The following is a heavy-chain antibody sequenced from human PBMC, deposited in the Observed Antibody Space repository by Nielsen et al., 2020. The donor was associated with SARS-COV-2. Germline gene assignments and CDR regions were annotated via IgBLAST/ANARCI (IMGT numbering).Heavy chain of an antibody. CDR1: GFTFDDYA. D-gene: IGHD3-10*01. Sequence: GGSLRLSCAASGFTFDDYAMHWVRQAPGKGLEWVSGISWNSGNIGYADSVKGRFTISRDNAKNSLYLQMNSLRAEDTALYYCAKDMGPVIWYFDLWGRGTLVTVSS. CDR2: ISWNSGNI. CDR3: AKDMGPVIWYFDL. V-gene: IGHV3-9*01. J-gene: IGHJ2*01.